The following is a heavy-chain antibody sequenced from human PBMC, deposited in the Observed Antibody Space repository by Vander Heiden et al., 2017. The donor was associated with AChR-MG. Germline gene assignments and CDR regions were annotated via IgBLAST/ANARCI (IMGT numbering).Heavy chain of an antibody. V-gene: IGHV3-11*01. CDR1: GFTLSDYY. J-gene: IGHJ4*02. CDR2: TGGSGATK. D-gene: IGHD6-19*01. CDR3: ARSVAGTWYFDS. Sequence: QVQPVESGGGLVKPGGSLRLSCTASGFTLSDYYMSWIRQAPGKGQEWVSYTGGSGATKYYADSVKGRFTVSRDNAKKLVYLQMSSLRGEDTAIYYCARSVAGTWYFDSWGRGNLVSVSS.